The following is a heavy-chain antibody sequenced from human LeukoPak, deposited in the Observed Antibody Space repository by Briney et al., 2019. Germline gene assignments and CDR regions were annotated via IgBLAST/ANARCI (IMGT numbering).Heavy chain of an antibody. D-gene: IGHD1-14*01. V-gene: IGHV1-2*02. CDR1: GYTFTGYY. Sequence: ASVKVSCKASGYTFTGYYMYWVRQAPGQGLEWMGWINPNSSDTNYAQKFQDRVTMTTDTSISTAYMELSRLRSDDTAVYFCARDRGNHFDHWGQGTPVTVSS. CDR3: ARDRGNHFDH. CDR2: INPNSSDT. J-gene: IGHJ4*02.